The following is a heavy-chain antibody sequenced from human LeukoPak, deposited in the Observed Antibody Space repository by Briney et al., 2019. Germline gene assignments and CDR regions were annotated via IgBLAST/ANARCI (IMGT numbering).Heavy chain of an antibody. V-gene: IGHV1-18*01. CDR2: ISAYNGNT. CDR1: GYTFTSYG. Sequence: ASVKVSCKXSGYTFTSYGISWVRQAPGQGLEWMGWISAYNGNTNYAQKLQGRVTMTTDTSTSTAYMELRSLRPDDTAVYYCARYYDILTGYYPVDYWGQGTLVTVSS. J-gene: IGHJ4*02. CDR3: ARYYDILTGYYPVDY. D-gene: IGHD3-9*01.